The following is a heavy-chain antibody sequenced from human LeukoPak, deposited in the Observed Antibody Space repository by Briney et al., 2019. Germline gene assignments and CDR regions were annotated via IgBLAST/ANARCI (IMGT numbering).Heavy chain of an antibody. CDR3: AKSAVTMIVVRYYMDV. Sequence: SETLSLTCTVSGGSISSSSYYWGWIRQPPGKGLEWIGSIYYSGSTYYNPSLKSRVTISVDTSKNQFSLKLSSVTAADTAVYHCAKSAVTMIVVRYYMDVWGKGTTVTISS. D-gene: IGHD3-22*01. J-gene: IGHJ6*03. CDR1: GGSISSSSYY. V-gene: IGHV4-39*07. CDR2: IYYSGST.